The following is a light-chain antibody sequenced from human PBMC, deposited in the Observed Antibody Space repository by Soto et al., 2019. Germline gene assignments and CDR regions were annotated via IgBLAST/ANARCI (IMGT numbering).Light chain of an antibody. CDR3: QQSDNTPRT. Sequence: DIQMTQSPSSLSASVGDRVTITCRASQSIGSYLNRYQQKPGKAPKLLIYGASSLQSAGPSRFSGSGSGTDLTVTISSLQPEDFATYYCQQSDNTPRTFGQGTKVEIK. CDR1: QSIGSY. V-gene: IGKV1-39*01. J-gene: IGKJ1*01. CDR2: GAS.